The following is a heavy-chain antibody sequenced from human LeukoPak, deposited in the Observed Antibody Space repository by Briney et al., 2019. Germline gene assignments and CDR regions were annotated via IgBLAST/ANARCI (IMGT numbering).Heavy chain of an antibody. J-gene: IGHJ4*02. Sequence: SETLSLTCAVYGGSFSGHYWSWIRQPPGKGLEWIGEINHSGSTNYNPSLKSRVTISVDTSKNQFSLELSSVTAADTAVYYCARGNLFDYWGQGTLVTVSS. CDR2: INHSGST. CDR3: ARGNLFDY. CDR1: GGSFSGHY. V-gene: IGHV4-34*01. D-gene: IGHD1-14*01.